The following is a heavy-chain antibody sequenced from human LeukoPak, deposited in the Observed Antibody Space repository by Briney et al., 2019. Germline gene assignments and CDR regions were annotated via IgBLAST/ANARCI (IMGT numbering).Heavy chain of an antibody. Sequence: SETLSLTCTVSGGSVSSGRYYWSWIRQPPGKGLEWIGYISYSGSTNYNHSLKSRVTISVDTSKNQFSLKLSSVTAADTAVYYCAIAVSSVVVIPFWGQGTLVTVSS. CDR2: ISYSGST. CDR1: GGSVSSGRYY. V-gene: IGHV4-61*01. CDR3: AIAVSSVVVIPF. J-gene: IGHJ4*02. D-gene: IGHD3-22*01.